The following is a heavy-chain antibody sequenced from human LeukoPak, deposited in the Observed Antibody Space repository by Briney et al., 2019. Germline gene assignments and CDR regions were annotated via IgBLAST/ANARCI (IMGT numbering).Heavy chain of an antibody. D-gene: IGHD3-3*01. V-gene: IGHV1-2*02. CDR2: INPNSGCT. Sequence: GASVKVSCKASGYTFTGYYMHWVRQAPGQGREWMGWINPNSGCTNYAQKFQGRVTLTRDTSISTAYMELSRLRSVDTAVSYCARGSDDFWSGYSPSYWGQGTLVTVSS. CDR1: GYTFTGYY. CDR3: ARGSDDFWSGYSPSY. J-gene: IGHJ4*02.